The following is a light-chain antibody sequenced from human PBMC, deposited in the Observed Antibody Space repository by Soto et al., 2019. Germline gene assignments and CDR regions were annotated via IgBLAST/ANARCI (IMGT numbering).Light chain of an antibody. CDR3: QQYGSSPIT. J-gene: IGKJ5*01. CDR2: GAS. CDR1: QSVSSSY. Sequence: EIVLTQSPGTLSLSPGERATLSCSASQSVSSSYLAWYQQKPGQAPRLLIYGASRRATGIPDRFSGNGSGTDFTLTISRLEPEDFAVYYCQQYGSSPITFGQGTRLEIK. V-gene: IGKV3-20*01.